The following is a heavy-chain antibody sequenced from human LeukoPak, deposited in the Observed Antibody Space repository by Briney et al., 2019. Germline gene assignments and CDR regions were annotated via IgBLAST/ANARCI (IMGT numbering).Heavy chain of an antibody. J-gene: IGHJ4*02. CDR2: ITGNGVST. CDR3: AKGLHSSSWYSDS. Sequence: GGSLRLSCAASGFTFNTYTMNWVRLVPGKGLEWVSLITGNGVSTYYADSVKGRFTISRGNSKNTLYLQMNSLRAEDTAVYYCAKGLHSSSWYSDSWGQGTLVTVSS. V-gene: IGHV3-23*01. D-gene: IGHD6-13*01. CDR1: GFTFNTYT.